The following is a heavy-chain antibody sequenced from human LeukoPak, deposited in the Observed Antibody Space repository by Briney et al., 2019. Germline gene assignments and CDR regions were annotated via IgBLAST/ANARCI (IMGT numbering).Heavy chain of an antibody. D-gene: IGHD2-15*01. V-gene: IGHV4-34*01. CDR2: ISHSGST. J-gene: IGHJ4*02. CDR3: ASGGLGCSGGSCYLPFDY. CDR1: GGSFSGYY. Sequence: SETLSLTCAVYGGSFSGYYWSWIRQPPGKGLEWIGEISHSGSTNYNPSLKSRVTISVDTSKNQFSLKLSSVTAADTAVYYCASGGLGCSGGSCYLPFDYWGQGTLVTVSS.